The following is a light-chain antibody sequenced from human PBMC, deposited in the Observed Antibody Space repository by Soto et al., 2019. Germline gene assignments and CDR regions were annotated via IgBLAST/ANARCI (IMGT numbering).Light chain of an antibody. CDR1: SGSVSTSYY. CDR3: VLFMGSGTWV. Sequence: QTVVTQEPSFSVSPGGTVTLTCGLSSGSVSTSYYPGWYQQPPGQAPRTLIYDTNTRSSGVPDRFSGSILGTKAALTITGAQADDESDYYCVLFMGSGTWVFGGGTKLTVL. J-gene: IGLJ2*01. CDR2: DTN. V-gene: IGLV8-61*01.